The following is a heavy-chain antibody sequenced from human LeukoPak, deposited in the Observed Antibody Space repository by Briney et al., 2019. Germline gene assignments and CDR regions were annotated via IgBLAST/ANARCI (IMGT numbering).Heavy chain of an antibody. CDR2: SNPNSGGT. V-gene: IGHV1-2*02. D-gene: IGHD4-17*01. CDR1: GYTFTGYY. J-gene: IGHJ5*02. Sequence: ASVTVSCTASGYTFTGYYMHWVRQAPGQGLEWMGWSNPNSGGTNYAQKFQGRVTMTRDTSISTAYMELSRLRSDDTAVYYCARDRLTTGPNNWFDPWGQGTLVTVSS. CDR3: ARDRLTTGPNNWFDP.